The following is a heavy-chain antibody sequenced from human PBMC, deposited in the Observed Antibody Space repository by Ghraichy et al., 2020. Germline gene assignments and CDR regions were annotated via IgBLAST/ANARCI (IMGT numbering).Heavy chain of an antibody. CDR3: ARALRDYYGSGSSFDY. CDR2: IYHSGST. V-gene: IGHV4-38-2*02. Sequence: SETLSLTCTVSGYSISSGYYWGWIRQPPGKGLEWIGSIYHSGSTYYNPSLKSRVTISVDTSKNQFSLKLSSVTAADTAVYYCARALRDYYGSGSSFDYWGQGTLVTVSS. D-gene: IGHD3-10*01. J-gene: IGHJ4*02. CDR1: GYSISSGYY.